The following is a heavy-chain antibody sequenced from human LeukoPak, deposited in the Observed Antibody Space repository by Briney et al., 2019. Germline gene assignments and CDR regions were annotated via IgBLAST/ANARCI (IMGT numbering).Heavy chain of an antibody. Sequence: PGGSLRLSCAASGLTFNIFAMHWVRQAPGKGLEWVAVISYDGTNKYYADSVKGRFTISRDNSKNTLYLQMDSLRADDMSVYYCARGYTSASSWGQGTLVTVSS. J-gene: IGHJ4*02. CDR3: ARGYTSASS. CDR2: ISYDGTNK. CDR1: GLTFNIFA. D-gene: IGHD6-19*01. V-gene: IGHV3-30*04.